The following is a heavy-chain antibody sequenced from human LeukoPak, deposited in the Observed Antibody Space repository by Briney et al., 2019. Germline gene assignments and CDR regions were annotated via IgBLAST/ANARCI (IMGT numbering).Heavy chain of an antibody. CDR1: GGSISDYY. J-gene: IGHJ4*02. CDR2: VHTSGST. V-gene: IGHV4-4*07. Sequence: SETLSLTCTVSGGSISDYYWSWIRQPAGKGLEWIGRVHTSGSTNYNPSLKGRVTMSVDTSKNQFSLRLSTVTAADTAVYYCARDLYGDYGVFDYWGQGTLATVSS. D-gene: IGHD4-17*01. CDR3: ARDLYGDYGVFDY.